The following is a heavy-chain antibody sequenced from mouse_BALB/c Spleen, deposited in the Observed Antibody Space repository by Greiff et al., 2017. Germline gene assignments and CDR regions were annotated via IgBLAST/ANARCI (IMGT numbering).Heavy chain of an antibody. CDR1: GFTFSSYA. CDR3: AREEWFFAY. D-gene: IGHD2-2*01. Sequence: EVQRVESGGGLVKPGGSLKLSCAASGFTFSSYAMSWVRQTPEKRLEWVASISSGGSTFYPDSVKGRFTISRDNARNILYLQMSSLRSEDTAMYYCAREEWFFAYWGQGTLVTVSA. V-gene: IGHV5-6-5*01. J-gene: IGHJ3*01. CDR2: ISSGGST.